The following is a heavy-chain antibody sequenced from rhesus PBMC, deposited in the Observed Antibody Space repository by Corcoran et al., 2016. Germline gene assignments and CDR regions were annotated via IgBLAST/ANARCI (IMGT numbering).Heavy chain of an antibody. J-gene: IGHJ5-1*01. Sequence: QVQLQESGPGLVKPSETLSLTCAVSGGSFSGYYWGWIRHPPGKGLEWIGYIGGSRGSPDSHPSLKSRVTLSVDTSKNQLSLKLSSVTAADPAVYYCHQINRFDVWGPGVLVTVSS. CDR3: HQINRFDV. V-gene: IGHV4-165*01. CDR2: IGGSRGSP. CDR1: GGSFSGYY.